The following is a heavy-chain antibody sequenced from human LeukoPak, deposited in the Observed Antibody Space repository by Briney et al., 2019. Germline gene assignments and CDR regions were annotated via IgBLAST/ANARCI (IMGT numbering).Heavy chain of an antibody. V-gene: IGHV3-74*01. CDR1: GFTFSRYW. D-gene: IGHD3-10*01. CDR2: INSDGSST. Sequence: GGSLRLSCAASGFTFSRYWIHWVRQAPGKGLVWVSRINSDGSSTSYADSVKGRFTISRDNAKNTLYLQMNSLRAEDTAVYYCASGLLWFGEFTFDYWGQGTLVTVSS. J-gene: IGHJ4*02. CDR3: ASGLLWFGEFTFDY.